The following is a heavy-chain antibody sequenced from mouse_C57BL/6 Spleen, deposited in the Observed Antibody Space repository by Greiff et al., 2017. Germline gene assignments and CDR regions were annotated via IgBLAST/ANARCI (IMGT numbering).Heavy chain of an antibody. Sequence: QVQLQQPGAELVKPGASVKMSCKASGYTFPSYWITWVKQRPGQGLEWIGDIYPGSGSTNYNEKFKSKATLTVDTSSSTAYMQLSSLTSEDSAVYYCARDYGSSNAMDYWGQGTSVTVSS. CDR2: IYPGSGST. CDR1: GYTFPSYW. D-gene: IGHD1-1*01. V-gene: IGHV1-55*01. J-gene: IGHJ4*01. CDR3: ARDYGSSNAMDY.